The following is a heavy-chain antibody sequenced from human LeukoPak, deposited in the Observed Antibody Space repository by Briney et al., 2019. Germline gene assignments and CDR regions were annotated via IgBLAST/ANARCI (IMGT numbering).Heavy chain of an antibody. J-gene: IGHJ4*02. Sequence: SETLSLTCAVYGGSFSDYYWTWIRQSPGKGLEWIGEINHSGSTNYNPSLKSRVVMPIDTSKTQFSLKLTSVTAADTGVYYCAREGATVAGKTSLDYWGQGTLVTVSS. CDR3: AREGATVAGKTSLDY. D-gene: IGHD6-19*01. CDR1: GGSFSDYY. CDR2: INHSGST. V-gene: IGHV4-34*01.